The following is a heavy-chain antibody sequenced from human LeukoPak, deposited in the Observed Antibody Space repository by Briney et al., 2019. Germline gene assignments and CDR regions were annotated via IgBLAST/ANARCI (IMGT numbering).Heavy chain of an antibody. J-gene: IGHJ4*02. Sequence: GGSLRLSCVASGFTFSSYSMNWVRQAPGKGLEWVSSISSSSSYIYYADSVKGRFTISRDNAKNSLYLQMNSLRAEDTAVYYCAREYCSGGSCYGYDYWGQGTLVTVSS. CDR2: ISSSSSYI. CDR1: GFTFSSYS. V-gene: IGHV3-21*01. D-gene: IGHD2-15*01. CDR3: AREYCSGGSCYGYDY.